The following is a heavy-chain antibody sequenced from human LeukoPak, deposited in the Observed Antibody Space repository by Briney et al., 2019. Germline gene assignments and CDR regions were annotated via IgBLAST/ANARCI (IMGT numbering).Heavy chain of an antibody. Sequence: SETLSLTCTVSGGSISRSSYYWGWIRQPPGKGLDWIGSIYYSGTTYYIPSLKSRITISVDTSKNQFSLKLSSVTAADTAVYYCARGEVWFGPDYWGQGTLVTVSS. V-gene: IGHV4-39*07. J-gene: IGHJ4*02. CDR1: GGSISRSSYY. D-gene: IGHD3-10*01. CDR2: IYYSGTT. CDR3: ARGEVWFGPDY.